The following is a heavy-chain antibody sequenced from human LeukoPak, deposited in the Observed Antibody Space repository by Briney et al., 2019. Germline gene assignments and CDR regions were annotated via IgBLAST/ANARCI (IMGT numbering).Heavy chain of an antibody. CDR2: IKQDGSEK. V-gene: IGHV3-7*01. CDR1: GFTFSSYW. CDR3: ARDLGSYSSGWYMGFDY. D-gene: IGHD6-19*01. Sequence: GGSLRLSCAASGFTFSSYWMGWVRQAPGKGLEWVANIKQDGSEKYYVDSVKGRFTVSRDNAKNSLYLQMNSLRAEDTAIYYCARDLGSYSSGWYMGFDYWGQGTLVTVSS. J-gene: IGHJ4*02.